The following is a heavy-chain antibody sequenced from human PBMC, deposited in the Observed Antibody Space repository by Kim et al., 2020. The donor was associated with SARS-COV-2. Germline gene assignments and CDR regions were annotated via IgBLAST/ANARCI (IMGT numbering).Heavy chain of an antibody. Sequence: GGSLRLSCAASGFTFSDYYMSWIRQAPGKGLEWVAYISSSSSYRNYEDSVKGRFTISSDNAKNSLYLQMNSLRAEDTAVYYCAREEGVYYDRNGRFDYWGQGTLVTVSS. CDR2: ISSSSSYR. V-gene: IGHV3-11*05. CDR1: GFTFSDYY. J-gene: IGHJ4*02. D-gene: IGHD3-22*01. CDR3: AREEGVYYDRNGRFDY.